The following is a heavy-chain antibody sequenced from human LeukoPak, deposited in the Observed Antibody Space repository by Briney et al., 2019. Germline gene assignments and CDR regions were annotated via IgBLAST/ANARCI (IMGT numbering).Heavy chain of an antibody. D-gene: IGHD3-9*01. Sequence: PGGSLRLSCAASGFTFSSYGMHWVRQAPGKGLEWVAFIRYDGSNKYYADSVKGRFTISRDNSKNTLYLQMNGLRAEDTAVYYCAAPLRYFDWLSREGAFDIWGQGTMVTVSS. CDR3: AAPLRYFDWLSREGAFDI. CDR1: GFTFSSYG. J-gene: IGHJ3*02. CDR2: IRYDGSNK. V-gene: IGHV3-30*02.